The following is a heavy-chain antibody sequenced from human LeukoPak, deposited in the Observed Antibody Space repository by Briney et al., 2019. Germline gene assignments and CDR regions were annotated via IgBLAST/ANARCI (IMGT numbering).Heavy chain of an antibody. CDR3: ARIEGSTFDY. J-gene: IGHJ4*02. CDR1: GYTFTTYW. V-gene: IGHV5-51*01. CDR2: IYPGDSES. Sequence: GESLKISCKGSGYTFTTYWIGWVRQMPGKGLEWMGIIYPGDSESKYNPSLQGQVTISADKSISTVYLQWSSLKVSDTAIYYCARIEGSTFDYWGQGTLVTVSS.